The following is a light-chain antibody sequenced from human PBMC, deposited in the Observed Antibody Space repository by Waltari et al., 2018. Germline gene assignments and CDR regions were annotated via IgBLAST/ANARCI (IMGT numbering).Light chain of an antibody. CDR3: QHHHIYPFT. V-gene: IGKV1-39*01. Sequence: IQMTQSPSSPSASVGDRVTITCRASQSISSHLNWYQQKPGKAPRLQIYLTSNLHSGVPSRFSGSGSGTDFSLTISSLQPEDFATYYCQHHHIYPFTFGPGTKVDIK. J-gene: IGKJ3*01. CDR2: LTS. CDR1: QSISSH.